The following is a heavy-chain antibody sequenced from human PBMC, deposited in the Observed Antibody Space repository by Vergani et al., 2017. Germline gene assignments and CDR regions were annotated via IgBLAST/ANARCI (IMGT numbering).Heavy chain of an antibody. J-gene: IGHJ4*02. Sequence: EVQLVQSGAEVKKPGESLRISCKGSGYSFTSYWISWVRQMPGKGLEWMGIIYPGDSDTRYSPSFQGQVTISADKSISTAYLQWSSLKASDTAMYYCARHDSTDFWGGYYYFDYWGQGTLVTVSS. D-gene: IGHD3-3*01. CDR3: ARHDSTDFWGGYYYFDY. V-gene: IGHV5-51*01. CDR1: GYSFTSYW. CDR2: IYPGDSDT.